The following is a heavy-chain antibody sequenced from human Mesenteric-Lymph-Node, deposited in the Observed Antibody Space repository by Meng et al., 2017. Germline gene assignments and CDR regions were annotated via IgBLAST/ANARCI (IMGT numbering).Heavy chain of an antibody. CDR2: ISYDGSTK. CDR1: GFTFSSFA. D-gene: IGHD1-26*01. J-gene: IGHJ4*02. CDR3: ARDWEIVGGNPFDY. V-gene: IGHV3-30*01. Sequence: GGSLRLSCAASGFTFSSFAMHWVRQTPGKGLEWVAIISYDGSTKYYEGSVKGRFTVSRDNSKNTLYLQMNSLRAEDTAVYYCARDWEIVGGNPFDYWGREPWSPSPQ.